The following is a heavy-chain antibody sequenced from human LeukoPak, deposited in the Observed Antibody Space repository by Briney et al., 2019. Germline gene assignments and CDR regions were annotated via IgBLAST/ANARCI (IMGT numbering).Heavy chain of an antibody. J-gene: IGHJ6*03. Sequence: GASVKVSCKASGGTFSSYAISWVRQAPGQGLEWMGGIIPIFGTANYAQKFQGRVTITADESTSTAYMELSSLRSEDTAVYYCARVVTRLGGDYYYMDVWGKGTTVTVSS. CDR2: IIPIFGTA. CDR1: GGTFSSYA. D-gene: IGHD2-2*01. CDR3: ARVVTRLGGDYYYMDV. V-gene: IGHV1-69*13.